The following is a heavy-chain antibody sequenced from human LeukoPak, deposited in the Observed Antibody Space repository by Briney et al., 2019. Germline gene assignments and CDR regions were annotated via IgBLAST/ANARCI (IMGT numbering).Heavy chain of an antibody. Sequence: HGESLKISCKGSGYSFTSYWIGWVRQMPGKGLEWMGIIYPGASDTRYSPSFEGQVTISVDKSITTAYLQWSSLKASDTAMYYCARHNSPSSGYNAFNIWGQGTMVTVSS. J-gene: IGHJ3*02. CDR3: ARHNSPSSGYNAFNI. CDR2: IYPGASDT. CDR1: GYSFTSYW. D-gene: IGHD3-22*01. V-gene: IGHV5-51*01.